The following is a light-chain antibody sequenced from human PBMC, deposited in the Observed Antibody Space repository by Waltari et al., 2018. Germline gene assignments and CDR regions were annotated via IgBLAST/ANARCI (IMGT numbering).Light chain of an antibody. J-gene: IGLJ3*02. CDR2: HVR. Sequence: QSALTQPRSVSGSPGQSVTISCTGTSNDVGGYNFVSWYQHHPGKDHKLIIYHVRRRPSEIPERFSGSKSDNTASLTIAGLQAEDEAEYYCCSFAGTYSWVFGGGTKLTVL. CDR3: CSFAGTYSWV. V-gene: IGLV2-11*01. CDR1: SNDVGGYNF.